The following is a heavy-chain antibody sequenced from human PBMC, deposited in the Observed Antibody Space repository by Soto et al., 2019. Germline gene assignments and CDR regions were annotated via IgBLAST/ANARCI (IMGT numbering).Heavy chain of an antibody. CDR2: ISGSGGST. Sequence: GGSLRLSCAASEFTFSSYAMSWVRQAPGKGLEWVSAISGSGGSTYYADSVKGRFTISRDNSKNTLYLQMNSLRAEDTAVYYCAKEDSSSWYVGYYYGMDVWGQGTTVTVSS. V-gene: IGHV3-23*01. CDR1: EFTFSSYA. D-gene: IGHD6-13*01. CDR3: AKEDSSSWYVGYYYGMDV. J-gene: IGHJ6*02.